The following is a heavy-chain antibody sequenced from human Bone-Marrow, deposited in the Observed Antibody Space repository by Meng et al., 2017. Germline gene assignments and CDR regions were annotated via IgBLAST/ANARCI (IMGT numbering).Heavy chain of an antibody. V-gene: IGHV3-11*04. Sequence: GGSLRLSCAASGFTFSDYYMSWIRQAPGKGLEWVSYISSSGSTIYYADSVKGRFTISRDNAKNSLYLQMNSLRAEDTAVYYCARGNEYYYDSSGYYRPNDAFDIWGQGTMVTVSS. CDR3: ARGNEYYYDSSGYYRPNDAFDI. CDR1: GFTFSDYY. D-gene: IGHD3-22*01. J-gene: IGHJ3*02. CDR2: ISSSGSTI.